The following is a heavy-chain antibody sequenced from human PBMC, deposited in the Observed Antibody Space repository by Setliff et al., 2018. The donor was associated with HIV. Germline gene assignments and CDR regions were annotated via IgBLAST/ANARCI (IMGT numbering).Heavy chain of an antibody. CDR3: ASGYSSDWSEY. D-gene: IGHD6-19*01. CDR2: INADTGRT. V-gene: IGHV7-4-1*02. Sequence: ASVKVSCKASGYTFTSSAMSWVRQAPGQGLEWMGWINADTGRTTYAQGFTGRFVFSLDTSVSTAYLQISSLDAEDTAVYFCASGYSSDWSEYWGQGTMVTVSS. CDR1: GYTFTSSA. J-gene: IGHJ4*02.